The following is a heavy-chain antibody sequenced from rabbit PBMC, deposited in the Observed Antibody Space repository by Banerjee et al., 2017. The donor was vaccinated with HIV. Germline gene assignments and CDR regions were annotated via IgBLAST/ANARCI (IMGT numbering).Heavy chain of an antibody. CDR3: ARGAEYAGDGYNL. CDR2: IYTGSSGST. V-gene: IGHV1S45*01. Sequence: QEQLEESGGGLVKPGASLTLTCKASGFDLSSNYYMCWVRQAPGKGLEWIACIYTGSSGSTYYASWAKGRFTISKTSSTTVTLQMTVLTAADTATYFCARGAEYAGDGYNLWGPGTLVTVS. J-gene: IGHJ4*01. D-gene: IGHD4-2*01. CDR1: GFDLSSNYY.